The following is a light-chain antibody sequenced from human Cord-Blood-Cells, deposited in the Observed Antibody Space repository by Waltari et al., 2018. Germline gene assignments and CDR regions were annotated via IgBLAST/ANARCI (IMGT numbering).Light chain of an antibody. CDR2: AAS. Sequence: IQMSPSPSALSASGGDRFTITCRASQGISNYLAWYQQKPGKVPKLLIYAASTLQSGVPSRFSGSGSGTDFTLTISSLQPEDVATYYCQKYNSAPWTFGQGTKVEIK. CDR1: QGISNY. CDR3: QKYNSAPWT. V-gene: IGKV1-27*01. J-gene: IGKJ1*01.